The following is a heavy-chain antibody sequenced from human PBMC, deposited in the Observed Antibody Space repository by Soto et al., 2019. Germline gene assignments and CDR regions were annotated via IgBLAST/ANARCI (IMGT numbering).Heavy chain of an antibody. Sequence: EASVKVSCKASGGTFSSYTISCVRQAPGQGLEWMGRIIPILGIANYAQKFQGRVTITADKSTSTAYMELSSLRSEDTAVYYCARDTESDILPGYYPLYYMDVRGKGTTVTVS. CDR3: ARDTESDILPGYYPLYYMDV. CDR2: IIPILGIA. V-gene: IGHV1-69*04. CDR1: GGTFSSYT. J-gene: IGHJ6*03. D-gene: IGHD3-9*01.